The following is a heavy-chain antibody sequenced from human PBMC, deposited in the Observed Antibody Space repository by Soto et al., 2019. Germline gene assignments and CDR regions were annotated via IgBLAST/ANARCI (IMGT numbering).Heavy chain of an antibody. CDR1: SYSISGGFN. Sequence: SETLSLTCAASSYSISGGFNWAWIRQPPGKGLEWIGNIYHSGSAHYNPSLQSRVTMSVDTSKNNFSLRLTSVTAADTAVYYCARVTIFEYWFDPWGQGILVTVSS. J-gene: IGHJ5*02. CDR2: IYHSGSA. V-gene: IGHV4-38-2*01. CDR3: ARVTIFEYWFDP. D-gene: IGHD3-3*01.